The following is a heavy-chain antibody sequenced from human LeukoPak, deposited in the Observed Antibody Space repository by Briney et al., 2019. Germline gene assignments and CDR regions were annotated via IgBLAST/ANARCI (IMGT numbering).Heavy chain of an antibody. Sequence: PSETLSLTCAVYGGSFSGYYWSWIRQSPGKGLEWIGEINHSGSTNYNPSLKSRVTISVDTSKNQFSLKLSSVTAADTAVYYCARGIAAAGGAEYFQHWGQGTLVTVSS. J-gene: IGHJ1*01. CDR2: INHSGST. CDR1: GGSFSGYY. D-gene: IGHD6-13*01. CDR3: ARGIAAAGGAEYFQH. V-gene: IGHV4-34*01.